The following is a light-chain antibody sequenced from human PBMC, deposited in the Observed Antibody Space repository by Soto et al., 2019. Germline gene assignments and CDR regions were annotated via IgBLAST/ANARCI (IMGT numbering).Light chain of an antibody. CDR3: QQYESYPMT. CDR1: QSISSW. CDR2: KAS. J-gene: IGKJ4*01. V-gene: IGKV1-5*03. Sequence: DSQITQYPSTLSASVGDRDTITCRASQSISSWLAWYQQKPGKAPKLLISKASTLQSGVPPRFSGSGSGTEFTLTISSLQPDDFATYYSQQYESYPMTFGGGTRWIS.